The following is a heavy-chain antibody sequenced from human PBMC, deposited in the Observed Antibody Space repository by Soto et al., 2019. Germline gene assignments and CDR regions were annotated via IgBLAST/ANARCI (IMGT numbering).Heavy chain of an antibody. CDR2: IIPIFGTA. J-gene: IGHJ6*02. D-gene: IGHD3-3*01. CDR1: GGTFSSYA. CDR3: ARDGRITIFGVVIKGSQPLYYYGIDV. V-gene: IGHV1-69*13. Sequence: GASVKVSCKASGGTFSSYAISWVRQAPGQGLEWMGGIIPIFGTANYAQKFQGRVTITADESTSTAYMELSSLRSEDTAVYYCARDGRITIFGVVIKGSQPLYYYGIDVWGQGTTVTVSS.